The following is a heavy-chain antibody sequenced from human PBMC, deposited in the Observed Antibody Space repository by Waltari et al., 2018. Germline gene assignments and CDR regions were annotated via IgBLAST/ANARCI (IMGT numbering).Heavy chain of an antibody. J-gene: IGHJ4*02. V-gene: IGHV3-30*18. CDR2: IGYDGSNK. CDR1: GFTFSSYG. D-gene: IGHD6-19*01. Sequence: QVQLVESGGGVVQPGRSLRLSCAASGFTFSSYGMHWVRQAPGKGLEWVTVIGYDGSNKYYADSVKGRFTISRDNSKNTLYLQMNSLRAEDTAMYYCAKGSGWYDYWGQGTLVTVSS. CDR3: AKGSGWYDY.